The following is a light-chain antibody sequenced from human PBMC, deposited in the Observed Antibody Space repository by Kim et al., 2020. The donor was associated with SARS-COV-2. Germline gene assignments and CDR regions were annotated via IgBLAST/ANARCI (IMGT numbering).Light chain of an antibody. CDR3: QQYYDYPWT. CDR2: NVS. J-gene: IGKJ1*01. CDR1: QSVRNW. V-gene: IGKV1-5*01. Sequence: DIQMTQSPSTLSASVGERVTITCRASQSVRNWLAWYQQKPGKAPDLLIYNVSSLQSGVPSNFSGRGSGTEFTLTISSLQPDDFATYYCQQYYDYPWTFGQGTKVDIK.